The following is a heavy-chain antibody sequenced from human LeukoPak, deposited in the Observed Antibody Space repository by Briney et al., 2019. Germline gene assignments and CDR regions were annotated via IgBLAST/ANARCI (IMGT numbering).Heavy chain of an antibody. Sequence: SETLSLTCAVSGGSFSGYYWTWTRQPPGKGLEWIGEINHSGSANCNPSLKSRVTISLDTSKNQFSLKLSSATAADTAVYYCARGQGTVTTHWGQGTLVTVSS. D-gene: IGHD4-17*01. CDR3: ARGQGTVTTH. CDR1: GGSFSGYY. V-gene: IGHV4-34*01. J-gene: IGHJ4*02. CDR2: INHSGSA.